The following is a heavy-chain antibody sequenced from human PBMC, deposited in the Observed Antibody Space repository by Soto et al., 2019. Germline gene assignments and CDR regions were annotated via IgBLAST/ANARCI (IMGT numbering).Heavy chain of an antibody. CDR2: IYYSGST. V-gene: IGHV4-59*08. J-gene: IGHJ3*02. CDR1: GGSIIPYY. Sequence: QVQLQESGPGLVKPSETLSLTCTVSGGSIIPYYWSWIRQPPGKGLEWIGYIYYSGSTNNNPSLGSRVTISVDTSKNQFSLKLSSVTAADTAVYYCARHPFRGSVDADAFDIWGQGTMVTVSS. CDR3: ARHPFRGSVDADAFDI. D-gene: IGHD3-10*01.